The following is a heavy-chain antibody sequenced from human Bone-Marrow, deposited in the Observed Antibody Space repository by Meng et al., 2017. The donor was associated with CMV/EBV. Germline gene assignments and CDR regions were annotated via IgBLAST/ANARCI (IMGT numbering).Heavy chain of an antibody. D-gene: IGHD3-16*01. CDR2: ISARGISI. V-gene: IGHV3-21*01. J-gene: IGHJ4*02. Sequence: GGSLRLPCAASGFSFSGYSINWVRQTQGKGLEWVSSISARGISICYADPLKGGLTISRDNAKSSLYLQMKSLKPNGTALYYCARDGGAGPRARGYFDHWGQGTLVTVSS. CDR3: ARDGGAGPRARGYFDH. CDR1: GFSFSGYS.